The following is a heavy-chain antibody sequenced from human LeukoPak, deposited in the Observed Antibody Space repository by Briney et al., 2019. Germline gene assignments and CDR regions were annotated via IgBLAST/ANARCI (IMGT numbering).Heavy chain of an antibody. Sequence: PGRSLRLSCTASGFTFTSYAMHWVRQAPGKGLEWVAVISYDASNKYYADSVKGRFTISRDNSKNTLYLQMNSLRAEDTAVYYCARVSGGVGYFDYWGQGTLVAVSS. D-gene: IGHD3-10*01. CDR2: ISYDASNK. V-gene: IGHV3-30*04. CDR3: ARVSGGVGYFDY. CDR1: GFTFTSYA. J-gene: IGHJ4*02.